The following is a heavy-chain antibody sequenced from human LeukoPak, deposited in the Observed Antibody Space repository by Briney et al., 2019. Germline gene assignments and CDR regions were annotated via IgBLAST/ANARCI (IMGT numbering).Heavy chain of an antibody. CDR1: GGSISSRGYY. V-gene: IGHV4-39*01. D-gene: IGHD3-22*01. CDR2: IYYGGNT. J-gene: IGHJ4*02. Sequence: SETLSLTCTVSGGSISSRGYYWGWIRQPPGKGLEWIGNIYYGGNTYYNPSLKSRVTISVDTPKNQFSLKLSSVTAADTAVYYFARRYYYDRRWYFYYFDYRGQGTLVTVSS. CDR3: ARRYYYDRRWYFYYFDY.